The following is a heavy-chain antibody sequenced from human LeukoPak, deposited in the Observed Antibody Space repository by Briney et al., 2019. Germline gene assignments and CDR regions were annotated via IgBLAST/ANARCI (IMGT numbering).Heavy chain of an antibody. CDR3: ARHVYGEYGPGDY. D-gene: IGHD4-17*01. J-gene: IGHJ4*02. CDR2: IRNSGNT. CDR1: GGSFSSSSHF. Sequence: PSETLSLTCTVSGGSFSSSSHFWGWLRQPPGRRLEWIGSIRNSGNTYYSPSLKSRVTISVDTSKNQFSLKLSSVTAADTAVYYCARHVYGEYGPGDYWGQGILVTVSS. V-gene: IGHV4-39*01.